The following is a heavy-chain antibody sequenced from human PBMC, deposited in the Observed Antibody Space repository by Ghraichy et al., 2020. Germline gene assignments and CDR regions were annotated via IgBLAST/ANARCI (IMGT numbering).Heavy chain of an antibody. J-gene: IGHJ4*02. D-gene: IGHD6-13*01. CDR1: GYTFTGYY. CDR2: INPNSGGT. CDR3: ARDPHAIYSSSWYFFDF. V-gene: IGHV1-2*06. Sequence: ASVKVSCKASGYTFTGYYMHWVRQAPGQGLEWVGRINPNSGGTNYAQKFQGRVTMTRDTSIDTAYMELNRLRSDDTAVYYCARDPHAIYSSSWYFFDFWGQGTLVTVSS.